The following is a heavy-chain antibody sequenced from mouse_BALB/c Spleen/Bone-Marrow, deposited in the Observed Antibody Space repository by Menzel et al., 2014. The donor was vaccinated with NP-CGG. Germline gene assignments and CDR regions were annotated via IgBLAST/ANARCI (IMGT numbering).Heavy chain of an antibody. Sequence: VKVVESGPELVRPGVSVKISCKGSGYTFTDYAMHWVKQSHAKSLEWIGVISTYSGNTNYNQKFKGKATMTVDKSSSTAYMELARLTSEDSAIYYCARGYYGSGYLFDYWGQGTTLTVSS. CDR3: ARGYYGSGYLFDY. D-gene: IGHD1-1*01. J-gene: IGHJ2*01. CDR2: ISTYSGNT. V-gene: IGHV1-67*01. CDR1: GYTFTDYA.